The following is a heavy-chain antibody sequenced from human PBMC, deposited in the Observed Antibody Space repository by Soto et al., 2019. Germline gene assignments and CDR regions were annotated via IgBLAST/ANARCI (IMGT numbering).Heavy chain of an antibody. J-gene: IGHJ5*02. V-gene: IGHV3-11*01. CDR3: ARDRYSYGA. Sequence: QVQLVESGGGLVKPGGTLRLSCAASGFTASAYTFSDYYMSWIRQTPGKGLQWVSYISGSGGTTYYADSVKGRFTISRDNVKNSLYLQMNNLRAEDTAVYYCARDRYSYGAWGQGTLVTVSS. D-gene: IGHD5-18*01. CDR2: ISGSGGTT. CDR1: GFTASAYTFSDYY.